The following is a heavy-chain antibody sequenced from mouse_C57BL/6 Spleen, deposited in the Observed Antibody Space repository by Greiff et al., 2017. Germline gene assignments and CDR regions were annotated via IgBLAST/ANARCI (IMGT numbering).Heavy chain of an antibody. V-gene: IGHV1-5*01. D-gene: IGHD1-1*01. Sequence: EVQLQQSGTVLARPGASVKMSCKTSGYTFTSYWMHWVKQRPGQGLEWIGAIYPGNSDTSYNQKFKGKAKLTAVTSASTAYLELSSLTNEDSAVYYCTRVYYYGSYYYAMDYWGQGTSVTVSS. J-gene: IGHJ4*01. CDR1: GYTFTSYW. CDR2: IYPGNSDT. CDR3: TRVYYYGSYYYAMDY.